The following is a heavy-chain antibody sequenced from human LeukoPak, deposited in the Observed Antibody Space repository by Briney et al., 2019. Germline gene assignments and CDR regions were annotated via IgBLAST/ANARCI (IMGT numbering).Heavy chain of an antibody. J-gene: IGHJ4*02. Sequence: GGSLRLSCAASGFTFSSYWMHWVRQAPGKRLVWVSRINSDGSSTSYADSVKGRFTISRDNSKNTLYLQMNSLRAEDTAVYYCAKLSTYYYDSSGYCFDYWGQGTLVTVSS. CDR3: AKLSTYYYDSSGYCFDY. CDR2: INSDGSST. D-gene: IGHD3-22*01. V-gene: IGHV3-74*01. CDR1: GFTFSSYW.